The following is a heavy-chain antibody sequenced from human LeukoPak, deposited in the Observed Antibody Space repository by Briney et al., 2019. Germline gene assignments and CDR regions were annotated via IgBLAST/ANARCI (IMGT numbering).Heavy chain of an antibody. V-gene: IGHV4-39*07. D-gene: IGHD6-19*01. CDR1: GGSISIPSHY. J-gene: IGHJ4*02. CDR2: IHYSGST. CDR3: ARSSHPLFDY. Sequence: PSETLSHTCTVSGGSISIPSHYWGWIRQPPGKGLEWIGNIHYSGSTFYNPSLKSRVTISVDTSKNQFSLRLSSVTAADTAVYYCARSSHPLFDYWGQGTLVTVSS.